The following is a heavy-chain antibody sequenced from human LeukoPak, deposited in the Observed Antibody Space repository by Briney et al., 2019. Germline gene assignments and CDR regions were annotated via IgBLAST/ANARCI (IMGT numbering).Heavy chain of an antibody. Sequence: PGRSLRLSCAASGFTFSSYWMHWVRQVPGKGLVWVSRINSDGSTTTYADTVKGRFTISRDNAKNTLYLQMNSLRDEDTAVYHCTRDNSYGYDYWGQGTLVTVSS. D-gene: IGHD5-18*01. CDR2: INSDGSTT. CDR3: TRDNSYGYDY. CDR1: GFTFSSYW. J-gene: IGHJ4*02. V-gene: IGHV3-74*01.